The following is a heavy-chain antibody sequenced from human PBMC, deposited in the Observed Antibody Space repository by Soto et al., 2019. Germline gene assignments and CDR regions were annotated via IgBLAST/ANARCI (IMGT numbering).Heavy chain of an antibody. V-gene: IGHV4-30-4*01. CDR1: GGSISSGDYY. Sequence: SETLSLTCTVSGGSISSGDYYWSWIRQPPGKGLEWIGYIYYSGSTYYNPSLKSRVTISVDTSKNQFSLKLSSVTAADTAVYYCADYYDSSGYFDYWGQGTLVTV. D-gene: IGHD3-22*01. J-gene: IGHJ4*02. CDR2: IYYSGST. CDR3: ADYYDSSGYFDY.